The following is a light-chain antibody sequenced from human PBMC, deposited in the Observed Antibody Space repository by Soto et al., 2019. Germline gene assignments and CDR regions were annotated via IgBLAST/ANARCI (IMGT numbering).Light chain of an antibody. V-gene: IGKV3-15*01. CDR1: QSFASN. Sequence: IALTQSPVTLSVSPGERATLSCRASQSFASNLAWYQQKPGQAPRLIIYAASTRASGIATRFSGSGSGTEFTLTISSLQSEDFAVYYCQQFKTWPLTFGGGTTVDIK. J-gene: IGKJ4*01. CDR3: QQFKTWPLT. CDR2: AAS.